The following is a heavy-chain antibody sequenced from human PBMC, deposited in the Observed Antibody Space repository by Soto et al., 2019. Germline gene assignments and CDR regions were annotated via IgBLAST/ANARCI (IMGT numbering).Heavy chain of an antibody. Sequence: GGSLSLSCAASGFTFRNYAMSWVRQAPGKGLEWVSTSTSGGFTYYGDSVKGRFTISRDKSKNTLYLQMNRLRAEDTAVYYCAKDLGTSGWYFDHWGQGTLVTVSS. CDR1: GFTFRNYA. CDR2: STSGGFT. J-gene: IGHJ4*02. D-gene: IGHD6-19*01. V-gene: IGHV3-23*01. CDR3: AKDLGTSGWYFDH.